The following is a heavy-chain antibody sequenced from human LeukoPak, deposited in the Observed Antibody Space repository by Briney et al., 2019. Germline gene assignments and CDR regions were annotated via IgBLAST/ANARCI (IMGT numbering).Heavy chain of an antibody. Sequence: GGSLRLSCAASGFTFSSFWMGWVRQAPGKGLEWVGNIKQDGSEKSYVDSVKGRFTISRDNAKNSLYLQMHNLRAEDTAVYYCVRDSDRVRDYWGQGTLVTVSS. CDR1: GFTFSSFW. J-gene: IGHJ4*02. D-gene: IGHD3-10*01. CDR3: VRDSDRVRDY. V-gene: IGHV3-7*01. CDR2: IKQDGSEK.